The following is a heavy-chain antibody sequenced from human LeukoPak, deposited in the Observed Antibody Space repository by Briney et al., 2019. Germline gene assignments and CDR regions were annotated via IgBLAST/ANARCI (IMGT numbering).Heavy chain of an antibody. CDR2: INPNSGGT. D-gene: IGHD3-10*01. CDR1: GYTFTGYY. V-gene: IGHV1-2*02. Sequence: ASVTVSCKASGYTFTGYYMHWVRQAPGQGLEWMGWINPNSGGTNYAQKFQGRVTITRHTSISTAYMELSRLRSDDTAVYYCARDRTAHGSGNSPRSYYYYMDVWGKGTTVTVSS. CDR3: ARDRTAHGSGNSPRSYYYYMDV. J-gene: IGHJ6*03.